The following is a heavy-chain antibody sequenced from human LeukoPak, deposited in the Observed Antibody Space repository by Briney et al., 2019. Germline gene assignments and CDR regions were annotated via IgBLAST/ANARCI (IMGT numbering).Heavy chain of an antibody. CDR1: GGSISSYY. CDR3: ARFVAAGPGFDY. V-gene: IGHV3-7*01. Sequence: PSETLSLTCTVSGGSISSYYWSWIRQPPGKGLEWVANVQQDGSEKYYVDSVKGRFTISRDNAKNSLSLQMNSLGAEDRAVYYCARFVAAGPGFDYWGQGTLVTVSS. J-gene: IGHJ4*02. D-gene: IGHD6-13*01. CDR2: VQQDGSEK.